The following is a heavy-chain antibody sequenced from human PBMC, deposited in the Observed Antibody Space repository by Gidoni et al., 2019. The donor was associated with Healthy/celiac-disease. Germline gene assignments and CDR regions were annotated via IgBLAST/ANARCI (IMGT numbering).Heavy chain of an antibody. J-gene: IGHJ4*02. CDR2: IYYSGST. Sequence: QVQLQESGPGLVKPSETLSLTCTVSGGSLSSSYWSWIRQPPGKGLEWMVYIYYSGSTNYNPSLKSRATISVDTSKNQFSLKLSSVTAADTAVYYCARVRHGSGSLFDYWGQGTLVTVSS. V-gene: IGHV4-59*01. CDR1: GGSLSSSY. D-gene: IGHD3-10*01. CDR3: ARVRHGSGSLFDY.